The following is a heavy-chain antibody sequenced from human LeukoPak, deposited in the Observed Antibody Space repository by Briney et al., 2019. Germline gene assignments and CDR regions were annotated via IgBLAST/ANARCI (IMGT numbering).Heavy chain of an antibody. CDR2: IYSGGST. D-gene: IGHD3-10*01. CDR1: GFTVSSNH. CDR3: ARSAGGIFDY. V-gene: IGHV3-53*01. Sequence: PGGSLRLSCAASGFTVSSNHMSWVRQAPGQGLEWVSVIYSGGSTYYADSVKGRFTISRDNSKNTLYLQMNSLRAEDTAVYYCARSAGGIFDYWGQGTLVTVSS. J-gene: IGHJ4*02.